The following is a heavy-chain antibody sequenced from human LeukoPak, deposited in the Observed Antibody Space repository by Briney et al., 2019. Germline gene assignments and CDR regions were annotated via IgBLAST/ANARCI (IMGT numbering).Heavy chain of an antibody. CDR2: ISSSGGST. D-gene: IGHD6-13*01. V-gene: IGHV3-23*01. J-gene: IGHJ4*02. CDR1: GFTFSNYV. Sequence: GGSLRLSCAASGFTFSNYVMSWVRQAPGKGLEWVSGISSSGGSTYYADSVKGRFTISRDNSKNTLYLQMNSLRAEDTAVYYCASSIGLHSSRKMTDYWGQGTLVTVSS. CDR3: ASSIGLHSSRKMTDY.